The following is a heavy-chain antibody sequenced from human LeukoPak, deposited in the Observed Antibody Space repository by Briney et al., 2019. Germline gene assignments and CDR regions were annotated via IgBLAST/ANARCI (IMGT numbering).Heavy chain of an antibody. CDR1: GFTFSSYG. CDR3: AKDLGSAITSALALDV. CDR2: INSDGSST. Sequence: GGSLRLSCAASGFTFSSYGMHWVRQAPGKGLVWVSRINSDGSSTSYAVSVKGRFTISRDNRKNLLHLQMNSLRPDDSAVYYCAKDLGSAITSALALDVWDQGTTVTVSS. J-gene: IGHJ6*02. D-gene: IGHD2-15*01. V-gene: IGHV3-74*01.